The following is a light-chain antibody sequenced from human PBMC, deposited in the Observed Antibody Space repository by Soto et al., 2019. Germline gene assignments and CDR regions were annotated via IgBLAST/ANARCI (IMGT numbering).Light chain of an antibody. CDR1: SIGVGGYNY. J-gene: IGLJ2*01. Sequence: QSALTQPASVSGSPGQSITISCTGTSIGVGGYNYVSWYQQHPGKAPKLMIYEDSNRPSGVSNRFSGSKSGNTASLTISGLQAEDEADYYCSSYTSSSTWVFGGGTKVTVL. CDR2: EDS. CDR3: SSYTSSSTWV. V-gene: IGLV2-14*01.